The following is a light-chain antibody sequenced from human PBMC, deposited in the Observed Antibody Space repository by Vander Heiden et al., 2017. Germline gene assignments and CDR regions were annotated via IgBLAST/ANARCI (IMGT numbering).Light chain of an antibody. CDR3: QQDDTTPWT. CDR2: WAS. CDR1: QSVLYSSNNINY. V-gene: IGKV4-1*01. Sequence: VMTQSPDSLAVSPGERATINCKSSQSVLYSSNNINYLAWYQQKPGQPPKLLIYWASTRESGVPDRFSGSGSGTDFTLTISSLQAEDVAVYYCQQDDTTPWTFGQGTKVEIK. J-gene: IGKJ1*01.